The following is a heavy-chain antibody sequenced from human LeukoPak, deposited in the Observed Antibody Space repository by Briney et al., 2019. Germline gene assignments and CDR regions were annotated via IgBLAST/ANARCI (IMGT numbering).Heavy chain of an antibody. D-gene: IGHD3-22*01. CDR1: GYTFTGYY. Sequence: GASVKVSCKASGYTFTGYYMHWVRQAPGQGLEWMGRINPNSGGTNYAQKFQGRVTMTRDTSISTAYMELSRLRSDDTAVYYCARDAPLTYYYDSSGYYYEDYWGQGTLVTVSS. J-gene: IGHJ4*02. V-gene: IGHV1-2*06. CDR3: ARDAPLTYYYDSSGYYYEDY. CDR2: INPNSGGT.